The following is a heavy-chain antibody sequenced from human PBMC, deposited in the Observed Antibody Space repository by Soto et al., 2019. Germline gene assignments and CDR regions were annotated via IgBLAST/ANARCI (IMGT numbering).Heavy chain of an antibody. Sequence: LRLSCAPSGFTFSSYPMCWVRQAPGKGLEWVSSIGVSGDRTFYADTVKGRFTISRDNSRNTLHLQMNSLRAEDPAVYYCGKDGDSLTINKPLDYWGQGTMVTVSS. J-gene: IGHJ4*02. CDR1: GFTFSSYP. D-gene: IGHD3-22*01. CDR2: IGVSGDRT. V-gene: IGHV3-23*01. CDR3: GKDGDSLTINKPLDY.